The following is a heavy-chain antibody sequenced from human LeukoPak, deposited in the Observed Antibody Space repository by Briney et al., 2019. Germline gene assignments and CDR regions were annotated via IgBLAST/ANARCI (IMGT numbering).Heavy chain of an antibody. CDR1: GFTFSSYA. V-gene: IGHV3-23*01. J-gene: IGHJ4*02. CDR3: AKDQGLGYYYDSSGYDY. Sequence: GGSLRLSCAASGFTFSSYAMSWVRQAPGKGLEWVSAISGSGGSTYYADSGKGRFTISRDNSKNTLYLQMNSLRAEDTAVYYCAKDQGLGYYYDSSGYDYWGQGTLVTVSS. D-gene: IGHD3-22*01. CDR2: ISGSGGST.